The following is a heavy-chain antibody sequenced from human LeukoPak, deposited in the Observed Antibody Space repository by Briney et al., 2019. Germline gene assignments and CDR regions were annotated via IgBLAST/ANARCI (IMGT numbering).Heavy chain of an antibody. CDR2: IGGRGTST. CDR3: GKEGGA. D-gene: IGHD3-16*01. V-gene: IGHV3-23*01. CDR1: GFRFSDFT. Sequence: GGSLRLSCAASGFRFSDFTMTWVRQAPGKGPEWVSAIGGRGTSTYYADSLGGRFTISGDNSKDMLYLQMNSLKVEDTATYYCGKEGGAWGQGTKVTVSS. J-gene: IGHJ5*02.